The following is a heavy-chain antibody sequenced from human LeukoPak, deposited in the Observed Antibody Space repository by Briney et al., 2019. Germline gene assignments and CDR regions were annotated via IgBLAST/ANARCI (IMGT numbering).Heavy chain of an antibody. D-gene: IGHD2/OR15-2a*01. J-gene: IGHJ4*02. CDR3: ARDGSFYRGPKGPDY. CDR1: GGSVSSSSYY. CDR2: IYNSGST. Sequence: SETLSLTCTVSGGSVSSSSYYWGWIRQPPGKGLEWIGYIYNSGSTDYNPSLKSRVTISLDTSKNQFSLKLSSVTAADTAVYYCARDGSFYRGPKGPDYWGQGTLVTVSS. V-gene: IGHV4-61*01.